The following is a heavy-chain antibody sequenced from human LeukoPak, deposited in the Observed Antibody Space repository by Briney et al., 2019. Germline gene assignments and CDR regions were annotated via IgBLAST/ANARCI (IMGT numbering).Heavy chain of an antibody. CDR2: ISYDGSNK. D-gene: IGHD4-17*01. CDR1: GFTFSSYG. J-gene: IGHJ5*02. Sequence: GRSLRLSCAASGFTFSSYGMHWVRQAPGKGLEWVAVISYDGSNKYYADSVRGRFTISRDNSKNTLYLQMNSLRTEDTAVYYCAKGGDYLYNWFDPWGQGTLVTVSS. V-gene: IGHV3-30*18. CDR3: AKGGDYLYNWFDP.